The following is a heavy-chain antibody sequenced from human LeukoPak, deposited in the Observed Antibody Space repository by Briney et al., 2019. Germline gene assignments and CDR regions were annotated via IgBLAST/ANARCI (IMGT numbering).Heavy chain of an antibody. Sequence: ASVKVSCKASGYTFTGYYMHWVRQAPGQGLEWMGWISAYSGNTNYAHKLQGRVTMTRDMSTSTVYMELSSLRSEDTAFYYCARDNDFDYWGQGTLVTVSS. J-gene: IGHJ4*02. CDR3: ARDNDFDY. CDR1: GYTFTGYY. CDR2: ISAYSGNT. V-gene: IGHV1-2*02. D-gene: IGHD2-8*01.